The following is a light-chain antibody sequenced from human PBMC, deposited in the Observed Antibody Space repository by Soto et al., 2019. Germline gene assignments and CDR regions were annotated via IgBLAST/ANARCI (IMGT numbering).Light chain of an antibody. Sequence: QSALTQPASVSGSPGQSITISCTGTRSDVGGDGYVSWYQQHPGKAPKVMIYEVTTRPAGVSFRFSGSKSGNTASLTISGPKAGDEAVYYCASNTAGGTGVLGKGTMLTV. CDR3: ASNTAGGTGV. CDR1: RSDVGGDGY. J-gene: IGLJ3*02. V-gene: IGLV2-14*01. CDR2: EVT.